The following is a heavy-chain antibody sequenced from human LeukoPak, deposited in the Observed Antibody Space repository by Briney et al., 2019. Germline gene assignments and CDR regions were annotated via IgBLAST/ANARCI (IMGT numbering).Heavy chain of an antibody. D-gene: IGHD6-19*01. CDR3: ARFTVAGTGVDY. J-gene: IGHJ4*02. Sequence: SETLSLTCTVSGDSISGYYWSWIRQPPGKGLEWIGYIYYRGTTNYNPSLKSRVTISIDTSKNQFSLKLSSVTAADTAVYYCARFTVAGTGVDYWGQGTLVTVSS. V-gene: IGHV4-59*01. CDR1: GDSISGYY. CDR2: IYYRGTT.